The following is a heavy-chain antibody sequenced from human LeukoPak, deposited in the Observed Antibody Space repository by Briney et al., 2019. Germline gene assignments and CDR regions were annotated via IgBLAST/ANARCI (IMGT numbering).Heavy chain of an antibody. J-gene: IGHJ6*02. Sequence: GESLKISCKGSGDSFTNSWIGWVRQMPGKGLEWMGRIHPDDSYSNYSPSFEGRVTISVEKSITTAYLRWSSLRASDTATYYCARLALGMTRAGKYFYNGVDVWGQGTTVTVSS. CDR2: IHPDDSYS. CDR1: GDSFTNSW. CDR3: ARLALGMTRAGKYFYNGVDV. D-gene: IGHD1-1*01. V-gene: IGHV5-10-1*01.